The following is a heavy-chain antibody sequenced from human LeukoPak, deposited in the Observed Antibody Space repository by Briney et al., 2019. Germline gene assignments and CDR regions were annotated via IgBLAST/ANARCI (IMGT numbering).Heavy chain of an antibody. CDR1: GITFSSYA. D-gene: IGHD5-18*01. Sequence: GGSLRLSCAASGITFSSYAMSWVRQVPGKGLEWVSSISSSSSYIDYADSVKGRFTISRDNAKNSLYLQMNSLRAEDTAMYYCARLVWDTTMADGDIDSWGQGTLLIVSS. J-gene: IGHJ4*02. CDR3: ARLVWDTTMADGDIDS. V-gene: IGHV3-21*01. CDR2: ISSSSSYI.